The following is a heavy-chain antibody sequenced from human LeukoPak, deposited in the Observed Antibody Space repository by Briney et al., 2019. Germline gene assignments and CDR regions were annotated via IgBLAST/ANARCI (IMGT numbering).Heavy chain of an antibody. V-gene: IGHV5-51*01. Sequence: KGGESLKISCKGSGYSFTSYWIGWVRQMPGKGLEWMGIIYPGDSDTRYSPSFQGQVTISADKSISTAYLQWSSLKASDTAMYYCARHRGYSYGYRDYYMDVWGKGTTVTVSS. J-gene: IGHJ6*03. CDR2: IYPGDSDT. CDR3: ARHRGYSYGYRDYYMDV. CDR1: GYSFTSYW. D-gene: IGHD5-18*01.